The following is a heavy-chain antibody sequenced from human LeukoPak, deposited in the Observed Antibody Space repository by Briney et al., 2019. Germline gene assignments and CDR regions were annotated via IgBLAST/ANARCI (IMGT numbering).Heavy chain of an antibody. V-gene: IGHV4-38-2*02. D-gene: IGHD3-3*01. CDR1: GYSISSGYY. J-gene: IGHJ5*02. CDR2: IYHSGST. Sequence: SETLSLTCTVSGYSISSGYYWGWIRQPPRKGLEWIGSIYHSGSTYYNPSLKSRVTISVDTSKNQFSLKLSSVTAADTAVYYCARDGPPGLGWSFGWFDPWGQGTLVTVSS. CDR3: ARDGPPGLGWSFGWFDP.